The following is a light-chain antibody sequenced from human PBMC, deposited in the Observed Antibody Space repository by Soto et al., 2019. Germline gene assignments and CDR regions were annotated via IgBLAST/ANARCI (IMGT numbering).Light chain of an antibody. CDR3: HQYFSTPPI. Sequence: EIVLTQSPCTLSLSPGERATLSCRASESVSSSYLAWYQQKPGQPPKLLIYWASTRESGVPDRFSGSGSGIDFTLTISSLQDEDVAVYFCHQYFSTPPIFGGGTKVDIK. J-gene: IGKJ4*01. V-gene: IGKV3-20*01. CDR1: ESVSSSY. CDR2: WAS.